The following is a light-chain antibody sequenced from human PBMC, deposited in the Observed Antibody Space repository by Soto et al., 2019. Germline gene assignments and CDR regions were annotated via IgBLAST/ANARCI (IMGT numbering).Light chain of an antibody. CDR3: QHYGRSAIFT. V-gene: IGKV3-20*01. J-gene: IGKJ3*01. Sequence: EIVLTQSPGTLSLSPGERATLSCRASQSLSSNYLAWYQQKPGQAPRLLIYGASSRASCIQDRFSGGGSRTDFTLTISSLVPEDFAVYYCQHYGRSAIFTLGPGTTVDIK. CDR2: GAS. CDR1: QSLSSNY.